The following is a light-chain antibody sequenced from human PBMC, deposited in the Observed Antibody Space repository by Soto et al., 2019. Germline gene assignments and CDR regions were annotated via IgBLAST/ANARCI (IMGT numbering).Light chain of an antibody. CDR1: QSVGSNY. CDR2: DGS. J-gene: IGKJ1*01. V-gene: IGKV3D-20*02. Sequence: EVVLTQSPGILSLSPGERATLSCRASQSVGSNYLAWYQQKPGQPPRLVIYDGSNRARGIPDRFSGSGSGTDFTLTISSLEPEDVAVYYCQQRSNWPQTFGQGTKVDIK. CDR3: QQRSNWPQT.